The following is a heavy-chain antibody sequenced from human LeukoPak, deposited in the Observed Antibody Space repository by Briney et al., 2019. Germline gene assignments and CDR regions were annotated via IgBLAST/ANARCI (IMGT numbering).Heavy chain of an antibody. CDR1: GYTFSGYY. Sequence: VASAKVSCKASGYTFSGYYMHWVRQAPGQGLEWMGWINPNSGGTNYAQKFQGRVTMTRDTSISTAYMELSRLRSDDTAVYYCARPSQYYDILTGYFYWGQGTLVTVSS. CDR2: INPNSGGT. CDR3: ARPSQYYDILTGYFY. D-gene: IGHD3-9*01. J-gene: IGHJ4*02. V-gene: IGHV1-2*02.